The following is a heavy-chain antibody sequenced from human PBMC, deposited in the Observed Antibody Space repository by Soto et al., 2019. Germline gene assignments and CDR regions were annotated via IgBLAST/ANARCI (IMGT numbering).Heavy chain of an antibody. CDR2: ISAYNGNT. V-gene: IGHV1-18*04. CDR1: GYTFTSYG. J-gene: IGHJ6*02. Sequence: ASVKVSCKASGYTFTSYGISWVRQAPGQGLEWMGWISAYNGNTNYAQKLQGRVTMATDTSTSTAYMELRSLRSDDTAVYYCAREVNDFWSGSHGMDVWGQGTTVTVSS. D-gene: IGHD3-3*01. CDR3: AREVNDFWSGSHGMDV.